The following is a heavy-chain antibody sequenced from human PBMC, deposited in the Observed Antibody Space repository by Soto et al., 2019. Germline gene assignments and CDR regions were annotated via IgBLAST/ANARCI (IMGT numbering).Heavy chain of an antibody. D-gene: IGHD1-26*01. CDR2: IVVGSGNT. CDR1: GFTFTSSA. Sequence: SVKVSCKASGFTFTSSAVQWARQARGQRLEWTGWIVVGSGNTNYAQKFQERVTITRDMSTSTAYMELSSLRSEDTAVYYCAADLSAGSYLNYYYYGMDVWGQGTTVNVS. CDR3: AADLSAGSYLNYYYYGMDV. J-gene: IGHJ6*02. V-gene: IGHV1-58*01.